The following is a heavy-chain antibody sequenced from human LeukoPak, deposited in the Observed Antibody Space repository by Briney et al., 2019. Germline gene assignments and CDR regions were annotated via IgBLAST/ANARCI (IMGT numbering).Heavy chain of an antibody. CDR2: ISGDGVST. Sequence: GGSLRLSCVASGLPIADFAMHWVCQAPGNGLEWVSLISGDGVSTFYADSVKGRFSISRDNSKNSLYLEMNSLRTEDAAMYYCAKESGKFDYWGQGTLVAVSS. CDR1: GLPIADFA. J-gene: IGHJ4*02. V-gene: IGHV3-43*02. CDR3: AKESGKFDY.